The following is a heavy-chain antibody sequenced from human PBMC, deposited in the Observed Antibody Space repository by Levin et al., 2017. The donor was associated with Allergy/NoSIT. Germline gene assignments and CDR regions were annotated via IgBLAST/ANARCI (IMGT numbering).Heavy chain of an antibody. D-gene: IGHD1-26*01. V-gene: IGHV3-23*01. CDR1: GFTFSRYA. Sequence: GGSLRLSCAASGFTFSRYAMSWVRQAPGKGLEWVSHISVSGGSTYYADSVKGRFTISRDNSKNTLYLQMNSLRAEDTAVYYCAKSGGGDAFDIWGQGTMVTVSS. J-gene: IGHJ3*02. CDR2: ISVSGGST. CDR3: AKSGGGDAFDI.